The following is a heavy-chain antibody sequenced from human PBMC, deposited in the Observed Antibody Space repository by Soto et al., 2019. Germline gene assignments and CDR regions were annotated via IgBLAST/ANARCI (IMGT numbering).Heavy chain of an antibody. CDR2: IYDSGST. V-gene: IGHV4-39*07. CDR3: ARGSSSYYDYGMDV. D-gene: IGHD6-6*01. Sequence: PSETLSLTCTVSGGSISSSSYYWGWIRQPPGKALEWIGNIYDSGSTSYNPSLKSRVTMSVDTSKNQFSLRLTSVTAADTAVYFCARGSSSYYDYGMDVWGQGTTVTVSS. CDR1: GGSISSSSYY. J-gene: IGHJ6*02.